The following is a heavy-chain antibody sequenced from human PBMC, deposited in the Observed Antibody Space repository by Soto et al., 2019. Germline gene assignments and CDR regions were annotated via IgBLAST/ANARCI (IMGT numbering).Heavy chain of an antibody. V-gene: IGHV1-46*03. CDR3: ARSLMEGDY. D-gene: IGHD3-10*01. Sequence: QVQLIQSGAEVKKPGASVKVSCKASGYTFTSSYIHWVRQAPGQGLEWMAIINPNGGSTNYAQKFQGRVTMTRDTSTSTVYMELSSLTSEDTAVYYCARSLMEGDYWGLGTLVTVSS. J-gene: IGHJ4*02. CDR2: INPNGGST. CDR1: GYTFTSSY.